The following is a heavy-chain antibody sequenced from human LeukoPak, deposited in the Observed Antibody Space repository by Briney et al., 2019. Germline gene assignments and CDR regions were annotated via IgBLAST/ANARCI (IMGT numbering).Heavy chain of an antibody. J-gene: IGHJ4*02. CDR1: GFTFDDYG. D-gene: IGHD6-13*01. Sequence: GGSLRLSCVASGFTFDDYGMHWVRQGPGKGLEWVSGISWNSGSIGYADSMKGRFTISRDNAKNSLYLQMNSLRAEDTALYYCAKDRTLIAAAGTYFDYWGQGTLVTVSS. CDR3: AKDRTLIAAAGTYFDY. CDR2: ISWNSGSI. V-gene: IGHV3-9*01.